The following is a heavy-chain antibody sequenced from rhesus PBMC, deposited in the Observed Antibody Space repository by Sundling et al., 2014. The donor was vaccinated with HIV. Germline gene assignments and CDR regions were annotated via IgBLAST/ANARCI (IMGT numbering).Heavy chain of an antibody. CDR3: ARRGREDDYAHYDY. J-gene: IGHJ4*01. CDR1: GFSLSTSGLG. Sequence: QVTLKESGPALVKPTQTLTLTCSFSGFSLSTSGLGVGWIRQPPGKTLEWLAHIYWDDDIRYNTSLKSRLTISKDTSKNQVVLTMTNMDPVDTATYYCARRGREDDYAHYDYWGQGVLVTVSS. V-gene: IGHV2-174*02. CDR2: IYWDDDI. D-gene: IGHD3-9*01.